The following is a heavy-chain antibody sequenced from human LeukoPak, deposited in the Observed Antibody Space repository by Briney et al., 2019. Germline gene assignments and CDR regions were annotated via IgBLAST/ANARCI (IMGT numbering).Heavy chain of an antibody. Sequence: LSLTCTVSGGSISSSSYYWGWIRQPPGKGLEWVSSISSSSSYIYYADSVKGRFTISRDNAKNSLYLQMNSLRAEDTAVYYCARDPNNYYDFWSGYSYYFDYWGQGTLVTVSS. CDR3: ARDPNNYYDFWSGYSYYFDY. D-gene: IGHD3-3*01. CDR2: ISSSSSYI. J-gene: IGHJ4*02. V-gene: IGHV3-21*01. CDR1: GGSISSSS.